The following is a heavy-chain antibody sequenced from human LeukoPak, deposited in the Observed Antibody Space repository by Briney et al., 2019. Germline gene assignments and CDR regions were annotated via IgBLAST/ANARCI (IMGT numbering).Heavy chain of an antibody. J-gene: IGHJ4*02. V-gene: IGHV1-18*01. CDR3: ARKGSNYPFDY. Sequence: ASVKVSCKASGYTFTSYGITWVRQAPGQGLECMGCISAYNGSTNYAQKFQGRVTMTTDTSTSTAYMELWSLRSDDTAVYYCARKGSNYPFDYWGQGTLVTVSS. CDR1: GYTFTSYG. CDR2: ISAYNGST. D-gene: IGHD4-11*01.